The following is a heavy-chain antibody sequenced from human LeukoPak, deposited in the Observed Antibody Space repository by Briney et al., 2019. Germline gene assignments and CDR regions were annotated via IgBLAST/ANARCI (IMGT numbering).Heavy chain of an antibody. Sequence: GGSLRLSCGASGFTVSDYGMQWVRQAPGKGLEWVSFISRSSDYIYYADSVKGRFTISRDNAKNSLYLQMNSLRAEDTALYYCARTYGDYVDYFDYWGQGTLVTVSS. D-gene: IGHD4-17*01. CDR1: GFTVSDYG. J-gene: IGHJ4*02. CDR3: ARTYGDYVDYFDY. CDR2: ISRSSDYI. V-gene: IGHV3-21*01.